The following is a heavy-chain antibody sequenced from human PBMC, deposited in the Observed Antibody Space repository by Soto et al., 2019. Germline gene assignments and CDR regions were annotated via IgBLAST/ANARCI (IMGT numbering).Heavy chain of an antibody. D-gene: IGHD3-3*01. CDR1: GGSFSSYY. J-gene: IGHJ5*02. CDR2: INHSGST. CDR3: ARGEPRFMEWLLLAEYFDP. Sequence: QVQLQQWGAGLLKPSETLSLTCAVYGGSFSSYYWSWIRQPPGKGLEWIGVINHSGSTNYDPSLKSRVTNSIDTSTNQVSLTLSSVTAADTAVYYCARGEPRFMEWLLLAEYFDPWGQGTLVTVSS. V-gene: IGHV4-34*01.